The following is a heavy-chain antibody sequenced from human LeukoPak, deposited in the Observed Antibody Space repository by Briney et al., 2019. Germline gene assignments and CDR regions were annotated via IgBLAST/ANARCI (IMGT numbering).Heavy chain of an antibody. CDR3: ARASGSFDY. CDR1: GFTFSNYG. Sequence: GGSLRLSCAASGFTFSNYGLHWVRQAPGKGLEWVAVIWSDGSNKYYAGSVKGRFTISRDNSKNTLYLQMDSLRAEDSAVYYCARASGSFDYWGQGTLATVSS. D-gene: IGHD1-26*01. V-gene: IGHV3-33*01. J-gene: IGHJ4*02. CDR2: IWSDGSNK.